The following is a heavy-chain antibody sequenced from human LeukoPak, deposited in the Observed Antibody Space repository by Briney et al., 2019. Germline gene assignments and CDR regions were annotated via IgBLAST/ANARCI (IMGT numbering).Heavy chain of an antibody. Sequence: PSETLSLTCTVSGASIVRDYWSWVRQPPGTGLQWIGYVYETGSRNYNPSLERRVSISLDRSKNQSSLRLDSVTAADTAMYYCAREHRGRDGYTLDYWGQGILVTVSS. CDR3: AREHRGRDGYTLDY. J-gene: IGHJ4*02. CDR1: GASIVRDY. V-gene: IGHV4-59*12. D-gene: IGHD5-24*01. CDR2: VYETGSR.